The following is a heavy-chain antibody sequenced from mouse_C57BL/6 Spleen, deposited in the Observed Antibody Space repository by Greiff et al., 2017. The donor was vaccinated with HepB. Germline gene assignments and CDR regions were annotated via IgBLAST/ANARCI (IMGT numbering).Heavy chain of an antibody. CDR2: IDPSDSYT. CDR3: SRWDDYDVVYAMDY. CDR1: GYTFTSYW. D-gene: IGHD2-4*01. J-gene: IGHJ4*01. V-gene: IGHV1-59*01. Sequence: QVQLQQPGAELVRPGTSVKLSCKASGYTFTSYWMHWVKQRPGQGLEWIGVIDPSDSYTNYNQKFKGKATLTVDTSSSTAYMQLGSLTSEDSAVYYCSRWDDYDVVYAMDYWGQGTSVTVSS.